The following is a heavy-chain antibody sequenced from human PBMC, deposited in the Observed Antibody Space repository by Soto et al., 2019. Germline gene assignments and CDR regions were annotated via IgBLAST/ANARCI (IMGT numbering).Heavy chain of an antibody. CDR2: ISADNGNT. J-gene: IGHJ6*02. CDR3: ARCIQQDYYYGMDV. Sequence: QAQLVQSGAEVKKPGASVKVSCKASGYTFYSHSISWVRQAPGQGHEWMGRISADNGNTKYAPKFRDRVTMTTDTSTSTVYMELRNLRPDDTGVYYCARCIQQDYYYGMDVWGQGTTVTVSS. CDR1: GYTFYSHS. D-gene: IGHD5-18*01. V-gene: IGHV1-18*01.